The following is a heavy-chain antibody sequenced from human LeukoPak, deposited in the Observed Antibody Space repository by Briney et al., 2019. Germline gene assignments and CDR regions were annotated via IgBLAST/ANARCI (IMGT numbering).Heavy chain of an antibody. CDR1: GYTFRDYG. D-gene: IGHD4-17*01. CDR2: IWYDGSNQ. CDR3: SKKGQNEDYGKPD. Sequence: GGSLRLSCAASGYTFRDYGVHWVRQAPGKGLEWVAVIWYDGSNQYYADSVKGRFTVSRDKFKNTVSLQMNSLRAEDTAVYYCSKKGQNEDYGKPDWGQGTLVTVSS. V-gene: IGHV3-33*03. J-gene: IGHJ4*02.